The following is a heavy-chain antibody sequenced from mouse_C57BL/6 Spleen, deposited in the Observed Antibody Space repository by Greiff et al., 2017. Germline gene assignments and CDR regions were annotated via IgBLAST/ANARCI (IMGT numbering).Heavy chain of an antibody. CDR3: TTACDALYYCG. Sequence: VQLQQSGAELVRPGASVKLSCTASGFNIKDDYMHWVKQRPEQGLEWIGWIDPENGDTEYASKFQGKATITADTSSNTAYLQLSSLTSEDTAVYYCTTACDALYYCGWGTATTVTVSS. CDR2: IDPENGDT. CDR1: GFNIKDDY. J-gene: IGHJ1*03. D-gene: IGHD2-1*01. V-gene: IGHV14-4*01.